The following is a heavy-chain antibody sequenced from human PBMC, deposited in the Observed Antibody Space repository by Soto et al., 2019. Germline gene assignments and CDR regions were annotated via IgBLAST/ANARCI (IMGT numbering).Heavy chain of an antibody. Sequence: GSGPTLVNPTQTLTLTCTFSGFSLSTSGMCVSWIRQPPGKALEWLALNDWDDDKYYSTSLKTRLTISKDTSKNQVVLTMTNMDPVDTATYYCARTLRLVGATSFDYWGQGTLVTVSS. V-gene: IGHV2-70*01. CDR2: NDWDDDK. J-gene: IGHJ4*02. CDR3: ARTLRLVGATSFDY. CDR1: GFSLSTSGMC. D-gene: IGHD1-26*01.